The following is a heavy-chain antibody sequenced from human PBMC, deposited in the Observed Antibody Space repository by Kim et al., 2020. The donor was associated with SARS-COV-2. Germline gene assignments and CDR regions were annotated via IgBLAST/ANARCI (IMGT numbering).Heavy chain of an antibody. J-gene: IGHJ5*02. CDR1: GGSISSYY. D-gene: IGHD3-22*01. V-gene: IGHV4-59*01. Sequence: SETLSLTCTVSGGSISSYYWSWIRQPPGKGLEWIGYIYYSGSTNYNPSLKSRVTISVDTSKNQFSLKLSSVTAADTAVYYCASGAYYDSSGYSGWFDPWGQGTLVTVSS. CDR2: IYYSGST. CDR3: ASGAYYDSSGYSGWFDP.